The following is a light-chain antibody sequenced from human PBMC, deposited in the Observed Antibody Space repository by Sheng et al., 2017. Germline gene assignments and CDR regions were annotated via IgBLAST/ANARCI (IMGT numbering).Light chain of an antibody. CDR3: SSYTTNSTPLV. J-gene: IGLJ1*01. Sequence: QSALTQPRSVSGSPGQSVTISCTGTSSDVGGYNYVSWYQQHPGKAPKLMIYDVSKRPSGVPDRFSGSKSGNTASLTISGLQAEDEADYYCSSYTTNSTPLVFGTGTKVTVV. CDR1: SSDVGGYNY. CDR2: DVS. V-gene: IGLV2-11*01.